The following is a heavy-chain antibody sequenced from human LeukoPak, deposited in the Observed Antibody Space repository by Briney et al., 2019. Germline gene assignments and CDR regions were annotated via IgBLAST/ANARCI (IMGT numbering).Heavy chain of an antibody. V-gene: IGHV7-4-1*02. CDR3: ARVAGGIDY. J-gene: IGHJ4*02. CDR2: INTNTGNP. Sequence: ASVKVSCKASGYTFTSYYMRWVRQAPGQGLEWMGWINTNTGNPTYAQGFTGRFVFSLGTSVSTAYLQISSLKAEDYAVYYCARVAGGIDYWGQGTLVSVSS. CDR1: GYTFTSYY. D-gene: IGHD1-14*01.